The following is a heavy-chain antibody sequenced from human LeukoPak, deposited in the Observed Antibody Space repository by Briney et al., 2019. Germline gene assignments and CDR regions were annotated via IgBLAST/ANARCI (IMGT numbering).Heavy chain of an antibody. CDR2: IWYDGGNK. J-gene: IGHJ4*02. V-gene: IGHV3-33*01. CDR1: GFTFSNHI. CDR3: ARDGATIFGVVIPNDY. Sequence: GGSLRLSCAASGFTFSNHIMHWVRQAPGKGLEWVAGIWYDGGNKYYGDSVRGRFTISRDDSENTLYLQVNSLRAEDTAVYYCARDGATIFGVVIPNDYWGQGTLVTVSS. D-gene: IGHD3-3*01.